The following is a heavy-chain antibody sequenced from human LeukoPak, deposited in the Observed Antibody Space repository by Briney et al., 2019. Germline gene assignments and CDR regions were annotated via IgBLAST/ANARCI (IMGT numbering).Heavy chain of an antibody. CDR1: EIPFSSLW. Sequence: GGSLRLSCAASEIPFSSLWMHWVRQAPGKGLEWVSAISGSGGSTYYADSVKGRFTISRDNSKNTLYLQMNSLRAEDTAVYYCAKGRVWAYCGGDCYPPHYWGQGTLVTVSS. CDR2: ISGSGGST. D-gene: IGHD2-21*02. J-gene: IGHJ4*02. V-gene: IGHV3-23*01. CDR3: AKGRVWAYCGGDCYPPHY.